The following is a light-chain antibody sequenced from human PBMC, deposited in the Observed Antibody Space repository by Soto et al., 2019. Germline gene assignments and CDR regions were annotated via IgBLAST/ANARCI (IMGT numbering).Light chain of an antibody. CDR2: VGTGGIVG. J-gene: IGLJ1*01. V-gene: IGLV9-49*01. Sequence: QPVLTQPPSASASLGASVTLTCTLSSGYSNYKVDWYQQRPGKGPRFVMRVGTGGIVGSKGDGIPDRFSVLGSGLNRYLTIKNILEEDESDYHCGADHGCGSNFVYVFGTGTKVTVL. CDR1: SGYSNYK. CDR3: GADHGCGSNFVYV.